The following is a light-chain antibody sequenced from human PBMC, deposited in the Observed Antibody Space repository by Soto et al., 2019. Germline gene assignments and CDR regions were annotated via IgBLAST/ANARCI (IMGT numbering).Light chain of an antibody. CDR1: QSVSSSY. J-gene: IGKJ3*01. CDR2: GAS. V-gene: IGKV3-20*01. CDR3: RHYGTSAL. Sequence: EIVLTQSPGTLSLSPGERATLSCRASQSVSSSYLAWYQQKPGQAPRLLIYGASSRATGIPDRFSVSGSGTDFTLTISRLEPEDFAVYYCRHYGTSALFGPGTKVDIK.